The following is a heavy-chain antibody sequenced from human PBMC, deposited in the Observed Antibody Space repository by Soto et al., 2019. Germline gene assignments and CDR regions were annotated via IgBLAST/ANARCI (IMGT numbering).Heavy chain of an antibody. D-gene: IGHD2-15*01. CDR2: ISAYNGNT. Sequence: ASVKVSCKASGYTFTSYGISWVRQAPGQGLEWMGWISAYNGNTNYAQKLQGRVTMTTDTSTSTAYMELRSLRSDDTAVYYCAREYLVPLEEVVLETFGYWGQGTRVTSPQ. CDR1: GYTFTSYG. CDR3: AREYLVPLEEVVLETFGY. J-gene: IGHJ4*02. V-gene: IGHV1-18*01.